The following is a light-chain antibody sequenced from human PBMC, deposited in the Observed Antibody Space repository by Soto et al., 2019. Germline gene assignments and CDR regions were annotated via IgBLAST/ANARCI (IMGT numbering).Light chain of an antibody. V-gene: IGKV1-5*01. Sequence: DIQMTQSPSTLSASVGDRVTITCRASQSISSWLAWYQQKPGKAPKLLIYDAYSLESGTPSRFSGTGSETDFTLTINRLEPEDFAVYYCQQYENSPITFGQGTRLEIK. J-gene: IGKJ5*01. CDR2: DAY. CDR1: QSISSW. CDR3: QQYENSPIT.